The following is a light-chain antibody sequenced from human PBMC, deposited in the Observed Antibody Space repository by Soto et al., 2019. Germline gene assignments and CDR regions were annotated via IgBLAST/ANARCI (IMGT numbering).Light chain of an antibody. J-gene: IGKJ2*01. CDR2: GAS. CDR3: QRYGSSPGYT. V-gene: IGKV3-20*01. CDR1: QSVSGSY. Sequence: EIVLTQSPGTLSLSPGERATLSCRASQSVSGSYLAWYQQKPGQAPRLLIYGASSRATGIPDRFSGSGSGTDFTLTISRLEPEDFAVYYCQRYGSSPGYTFGQGTKLEIK.